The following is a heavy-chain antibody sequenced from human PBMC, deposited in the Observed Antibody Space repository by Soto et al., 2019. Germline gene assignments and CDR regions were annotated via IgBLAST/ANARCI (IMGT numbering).Heavy chain of an antibody. Sequence: PGGSLRLSCAASPFTFSRYAMTWVRQAPGKGLEWVSYISSSGSTIYYADSVKGRFTISRDNAKNSLYLQMDSLRAEDTAVYYCARDQEAGSFFPYYYGMDVWGQGTTVTVSS. CDR2: ISSSGSTI. CDR3: ARDQEAGSFFPYYYGMDV. V-gene: IGHV3-48*03. J-gene: IGHJ6*02. D-gene: IGHD6-13*01. CDR1: PFTFSRYA.